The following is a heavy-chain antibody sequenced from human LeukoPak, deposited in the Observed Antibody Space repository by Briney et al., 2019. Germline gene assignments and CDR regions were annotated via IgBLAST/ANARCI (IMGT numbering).Heavy chain of an antibody. V-gene: IGHV1-69*05. CDR1: GGTFSSYA. J-gene: IGHJ5*02. Sequence: SVKVSCKASGGTFSSYAISWVRQAPGQGLEWMGGIIPIFGTANYAQKFQGRVTITTDESTSTAYMGLSSLRSEDTAVYYCARSPPSSSWYGAWFDPWAREPWSPSPQ. CDR2: IIPIFGTA. D-gene: IGHD6-13*01. CDR3: ARSPPSSSWYGAWFDP.